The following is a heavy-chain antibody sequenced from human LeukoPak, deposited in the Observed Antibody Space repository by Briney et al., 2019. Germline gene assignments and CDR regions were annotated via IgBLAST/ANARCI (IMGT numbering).Heavy chain of an antibody. J-gene: IGHJ4*02. V-gene: IGHV3-7*01. CDR1: GYTFSSYW. CDR2: IKQDGSEK. D-gene: IGHD1-1*01. CDR3: AREDLLTSWVYYFDY. Sequence: GGSLRLSCAASGYTFSSYWMSWVRQAPGKGLEWVANIKQDGSEKYYVDSVKGRFTIPRDNAKNSLYLQMNSLRAEDTAVYYCAREDLLTSWVYYFDYWGQGTLVTVSS.